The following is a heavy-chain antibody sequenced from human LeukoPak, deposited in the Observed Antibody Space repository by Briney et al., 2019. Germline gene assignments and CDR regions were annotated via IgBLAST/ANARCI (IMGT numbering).Heavy chain of an antibody. D-gene: IGHD2-2*01. Sequence: GGSLRLSCAASGFTFSSYSMNWFRQAPGKGLEWVSDISSSSSTKHYADSVKGRFTISRDNAKNSLYLQMNSLRDENTAVYYCARKDCSSTSCYWYFDLWGRGTLVTVSS. CDR1: GFTFSSYS. CDR3: ARKDCSSTSCYWYFDL. J-gene: IGHJ2*01. V-gene: IGHV3-48*02. CDR2: ISSSSSTK.